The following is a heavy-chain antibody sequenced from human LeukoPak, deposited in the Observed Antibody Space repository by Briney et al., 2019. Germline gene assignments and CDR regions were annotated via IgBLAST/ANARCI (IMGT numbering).Heavy chain of an antibody. CDR1: GGSISSGGYY. V-gene: IGHV4-31*03. J-gene: IGHJ6*02. CDR2: IYYSGST. Sequence: PSETLSLTCTVSGGSISSGGYYWSWIRQHPGKGLEWIGYIYYSGSTYYNPSLKSRVTISVDTSKNQFSLKLSSVTAADTAVYYCARGPRNCSGGSCYFYYYGMDVWGQGTTVTVSS. CDR3: ARGPRNCSGGSCYFYYYGMDV. D-gene: IGHD2-15*01.